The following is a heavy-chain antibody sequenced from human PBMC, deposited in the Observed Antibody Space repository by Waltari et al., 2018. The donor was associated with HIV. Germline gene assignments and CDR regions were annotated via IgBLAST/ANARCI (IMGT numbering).Heavy chain of an antibody. V-gene: IGHV1-69*13. D-gene: IGHD6-25*01. Sequence: QVQLVQSGAEVKKPGSSVKVSCKASGGSFSNNAISWVRQAPGPGLEWMGGIIPVFGTTYYSQEVQGRVTITADVSLTTSYMDLGSLGSDDTAFYFCARGAASKTFNSYFDSWGQGVLVTVSS. CDR2: IIPVFGTT. J-gene: IGHJ4*02. CDR3: ARGAASKTFNSYFDS. CDR1: GGSFSNNA.